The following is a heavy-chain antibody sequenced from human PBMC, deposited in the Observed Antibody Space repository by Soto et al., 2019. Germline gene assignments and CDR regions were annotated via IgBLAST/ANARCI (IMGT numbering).Heavy chain of an antibody. CDR3: AGSVLRYFDWSYMDV. Sequence: GGSLRLSCAASGFTFSSYAMHWVRQAPGKGLEYVSAISSNGGSTYYANSVKGRFTISRDNSKNTLYLQMGSLRAEDMAVYYCAGSVLRYFDWSYMDVWGKGTTVTVSS. CDR2: ISSNGGST. J-gene: IGHJ6*03. CDR1: GFTFSSYA. D-gene: IGHD3-9*01. V-gene: IGHV3-64*01.